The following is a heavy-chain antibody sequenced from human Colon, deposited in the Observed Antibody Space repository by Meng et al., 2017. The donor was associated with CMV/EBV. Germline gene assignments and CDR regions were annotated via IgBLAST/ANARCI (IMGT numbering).Heavy chain of an antibody. J-gene: IGHJ4*02. D-gene: IGHD4-11*01. Sequence: SETLSLTCTVSGGSISSSSYYWGWIRQPPGKGLEWIGSIYYSGSTYYNPSLKSRVTISVDTSKNQFSLKLSSVTAADTAVYYCARALEGTVNFDYGGQGTLVTVSS. CDR2: IYYSGST. CDR3: ARALEGTVNFDY. V-gene: IGHV4-39*01. CDR1: GGSISSSSYY.